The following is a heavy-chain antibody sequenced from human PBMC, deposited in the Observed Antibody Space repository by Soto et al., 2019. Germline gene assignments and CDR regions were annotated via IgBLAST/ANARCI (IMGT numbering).Heavy chain of an antibody. V-gene: IGHV4-34*01. J-gene: IGHJ5*02. Sequence: SETLSVTCAVYCGSFSGDYWSWIRQPPGKGLEWIGEINHSGSTNYNPSLKSRVTISVDTSKNQFSLKLSSVTAADTAVYYCARGGVRARFDPWGQGPLVT. CDR3: ARGGVRARFDP. D-gene: IGHD1-1*01. CDR2: INHSGST. CDR1: CGSFSGDY.